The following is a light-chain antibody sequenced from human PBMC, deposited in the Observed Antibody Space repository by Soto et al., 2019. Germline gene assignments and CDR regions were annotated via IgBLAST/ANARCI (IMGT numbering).Light chain of an antibody. Sequence: EIVLTQSPATLSLSPGERATLSCRASQSVSSYLAWYQQKPGQAPRLLIYDASNRATGIPARFSGSGSGTDFTLTISSLEPEDFAVYYCQQRSYWPGFTFGPGTKVDIK. V-gene: IGKV3-11*01. CDR3: QQRSYWPGFT. CDR2: DAS. CDR1: QSVSSY. J-gene: IGKJ3*01.